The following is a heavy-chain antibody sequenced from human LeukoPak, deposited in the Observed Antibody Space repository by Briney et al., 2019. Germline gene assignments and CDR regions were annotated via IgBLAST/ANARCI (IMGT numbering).Heavy chain of an antibody. CDR1: GYTFTSYY. D-gene: IGHD2-2*01. V-gene: IGHV1-46*01. Sequence: GASVKVSCKASGYTFTSYYMHWVRQAPGQGLEWMGIINPSGGSTSYAQKFQGRVTMTRDTSTSTVYMELSSLRSEDTAVYYCAGGYCSSTSCYYNWFDPWGQGTLVTVSS. CDR2: INPSGGST. J-gene: IGHJ5*02. CDR3: AGGYCSSTSCYYNWFDP.